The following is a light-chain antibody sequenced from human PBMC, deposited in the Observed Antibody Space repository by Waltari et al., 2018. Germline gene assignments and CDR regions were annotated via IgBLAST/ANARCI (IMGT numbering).Light chain of an antibody. CDR2: SNE. CDR1: RSNIGSYY. J-gene: IGLJ2*01. Sequence: QSVLTQPPSASATPGQKVTISCSGGRSNIGSYYVYWYQQLPGTAPKLLIYSNEQRPSVFPVRFSGSKSGTSASLAISGLRSEVDADYYFAAWYVSLSVVVFGGGTNLTVL. CDR3: AAWYVSLSVVV. V-gene: IGLV1-47*01.